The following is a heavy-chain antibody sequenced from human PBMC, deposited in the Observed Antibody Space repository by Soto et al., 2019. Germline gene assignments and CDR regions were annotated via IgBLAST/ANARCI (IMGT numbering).Heavy chain of an antibody. V-gene: IGHV4-30-2*01. J-gene: IGHJ4*02. CDR2: IYYGGST. CDR3: ARVRREYDNSGPVDY. D-gene: IGHD3-22*01. Sequence: SDTLSLTCALHCRSIYSRYYSWNWIRHPPGKGLEWIGYIYYGGSTYYNPSLQSRVTMSVDRSRNQFSLKLNSVTAVDTAVYYCARVRREYDNSGPVDYWGQGTLVTVS. CDR1: CRSIYSRYYS.